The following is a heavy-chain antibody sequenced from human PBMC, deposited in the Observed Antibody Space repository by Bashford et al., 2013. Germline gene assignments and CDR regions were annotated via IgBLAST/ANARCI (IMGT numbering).Heavy chain of an antibody. Sequence: VASVKVSCKASGYTFSDKYIHWVRQAPGQGLEWMGWISAYNGDTEYAQNFQGRVTMTTDTSTSSAYLELSSLRSDDTAMYYCARDLKIRGVNTFDIWGQGTMVTVSS. D-gene: IGHD3-10*01. CDR1: GYTFSDKY. CDR3: ARDLKIRGVNTFDI. J-gene: IGHJ3*02. V-gene: IGHV1-18*01. CDR2: ISAYNGDT.